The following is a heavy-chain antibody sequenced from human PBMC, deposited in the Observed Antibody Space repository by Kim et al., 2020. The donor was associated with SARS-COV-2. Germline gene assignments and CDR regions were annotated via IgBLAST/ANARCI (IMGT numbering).Heavy chain of an antibody. CDR2: IYYIGST. Sequence: SETLSLTCTVSGGSISRGDYYSTWIRQPPGKALEWIGYIYYIGSTDYNPSLKSRVTISVDTSKNQFSLKLSSVTAADTAVYYCARVRFSITIFGVVTRLFDYWGQGTLVTVSS. J-gene: IGHJ4*02. D-gene: IGHD3-3*01. V-gene: IGHV4-30-4*01. CDR3: ARVRFSITIFGVVTRLFDY. CDR1: GGSISRGDYY.